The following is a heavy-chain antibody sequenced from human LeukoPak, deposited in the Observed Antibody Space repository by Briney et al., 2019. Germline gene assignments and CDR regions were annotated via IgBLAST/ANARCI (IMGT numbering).Heavy chain of an antibody. V-gene: IGHV1-46*01. CDR3: GRDRYYYGSGRPLGY. CDR2: INPSGGST. J-gene: IGHJ4*02. CDR1: GYTFTSYY. Sequence: ASVKVSCKASGYTFTSYYMHWVRQAPGQGLEWMGIINPSGGSTSYAQKFQGRVTMTRDTSTSTVYMELSSLRSEDTAVYYCGRDRYYYGSGRPLGYWGQGTLVTVSS. D-gene: IGHD3-10*01.